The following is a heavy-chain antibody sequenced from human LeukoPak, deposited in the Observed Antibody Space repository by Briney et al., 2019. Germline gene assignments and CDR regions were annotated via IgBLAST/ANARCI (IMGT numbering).Heavy chain of an antibody. D-gene: IGHD6-19*01. J-gene: IGHJ4*02. CDR3: ARSTEYSSGFLFFDY. V-gene: IGHV4-59*01. CDR1: GDSISSNY. CDR2: ISYSGST. Sequence: PSETLSLTCTVSGDSISSNYWSWIRQPPGKGLEWIGYISYSGSTNYNPSLRSRVTISEDTSKNQFSLKLNSVTAADTAVYYCARSTEYSSGFLFFDYWGQGTLVTVSS.